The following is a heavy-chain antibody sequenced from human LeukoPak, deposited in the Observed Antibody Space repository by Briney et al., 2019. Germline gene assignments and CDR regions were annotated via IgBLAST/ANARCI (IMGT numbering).Heavy chain of an antibody. Sequence: PSETLSLTCTVSGGSISSYYWNWIRQPAGKGLEWIGHIYTSGNTNYNSSLKSRVTMSVDTSKNQLSVKLNSVIAADTAMYYCARGVYLGNGYYFDYWGQGTLVTVSS. J-gene: IGHJ4*02. CDR1: GGSISSYY. D-gene: IGHD2-8*01. CDR2: IYTSGNT. V-gene: IGHV4-4*07. CDR3: ARGVYLGNGYYFDY.